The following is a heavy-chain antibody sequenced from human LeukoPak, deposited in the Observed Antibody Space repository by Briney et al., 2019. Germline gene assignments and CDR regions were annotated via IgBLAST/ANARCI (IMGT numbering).Heavy chain of an antibody. CDR1: GHTFTSYG. Sequence: ASVKVSCKASGHTFTSYGINWVRQAPGQGLEWMGWISPYNGNTKYAEKVQGRVTITTDTSTSTAYMELRSLNSDDTAVYYCARDQRGYGDSTGASKWIDPWGQGTLVTVSS. J-gene: IGHJ5*02. V-gene: IGHV1-18*01. CDR3: ARDQRGYGDSTGASKWIDP. D-gene: IGHD4-17*01. CDR2: ISPYNGNT.